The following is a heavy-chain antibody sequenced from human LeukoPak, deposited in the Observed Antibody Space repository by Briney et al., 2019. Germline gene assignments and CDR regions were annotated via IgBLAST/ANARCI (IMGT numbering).Heavy chain of an antibody. J-gene: IGHJ6*02. V-gene: IGHV4-59*01. D-gene: IGHD1-26*01. CDR2: IYYSGST. CDR3: ARDVGIGGYYYYYGMDV. Sequence: SETLSLTCTVSGGSISSYYWSWIRQPPGKGLEWIGYIYYSGSTNYNPSLKSRVTISVDTSKNQFSLKLSSVTAADTAVYYCARDVGIGGYYYYYGMDVWGQGTTVTVSS. CDR1: GGSISSYY.